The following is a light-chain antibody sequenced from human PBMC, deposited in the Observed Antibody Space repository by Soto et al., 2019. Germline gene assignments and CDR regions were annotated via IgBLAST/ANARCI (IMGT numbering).Light chain of an antibody. V-gene: IGKV3-20*01. CDR2: GAS. CDR1: QSVSSSY. CDR3: QQYGSSPFMYT. Sequence: EMVLTQSPGTLSLSPGERATLSCRASQSVSSSYLAWYQHKPGQAPRLLIYGASSRATGIPDRFSGSGSGTDFTLTISRLEPEDFAVYYCQQYGSSPFMYTFGQGTKLEIE. J-gene: IGKJ2*01.